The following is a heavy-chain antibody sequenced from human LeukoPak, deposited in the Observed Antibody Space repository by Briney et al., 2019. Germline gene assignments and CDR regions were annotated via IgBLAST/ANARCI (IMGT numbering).Heavy chain of an antibody. CDR2: INHSGST. V-gene: IGHV4-34*01. CDR1: GGSFSGYY. CDR3: ARVTISGSYVRRLDY. Sequence: SETLSLTCAVYGGSFSGYYWSWIRQPPGKGLEWIGEINHSGSTNYNPSLKSRVTISVDTSKNQFSLKLSSVTAADTAVYYCARVTISGSYVRRLDYWGQGTLVTVSS. D-gene: IGHD6-19*01. J-gene: IGHJ4*02.